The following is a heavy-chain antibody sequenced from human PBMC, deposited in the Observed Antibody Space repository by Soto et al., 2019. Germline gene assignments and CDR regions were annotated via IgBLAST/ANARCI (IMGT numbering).Heavy chain of an antibody. CDR1: GFTFSSYG. V-gene: IGHV3-30*18. CDR3: AKDYSSTSSGDY. Sequence: QVQLVETGGGVVQPGRSLRLSCAASGFTFSSYGMHWDRQAPGKGLEWVAVISYDGSNKYYADSVKGRFTISRDNSKNTLYLQMNSLRAEDTAVYYCAKDYSSTSSGDYWGQGTLVTVSS. CDR2: ISYDGSNK. J-gene: IGHJ4*02. D-gene: IGHD2-2*01.